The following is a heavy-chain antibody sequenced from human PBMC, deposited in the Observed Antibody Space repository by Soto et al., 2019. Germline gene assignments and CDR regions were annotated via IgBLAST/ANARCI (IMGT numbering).Heavy chain of an antibody. D-gene: IGHD2-2*01. CDR2: ISWDGGST. V-gene: IGHV3-43*01. CDR1: GFTFDDYT. J-gene: IGHJ4*02. Sequence: GGSLRLSCAASGFTFDDYTMHWVRQAPGKGLEWVSLISWDGGSTYYADSVKGRFTISRDNSKNSLYLQMNSLRTEDTALSYCATCTPQCCSCTSCYDDWGQGTLVTVSS. CDR3: ATCTPQCCSCTSCYDD.